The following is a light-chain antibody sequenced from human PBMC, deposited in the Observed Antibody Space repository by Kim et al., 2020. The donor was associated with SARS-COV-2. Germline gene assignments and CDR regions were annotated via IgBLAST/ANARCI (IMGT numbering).Light chain of an antibody. J-gene: IGLJ2*01. CDR2: DVT. V-gene: IGLV2-14*03. Sequence: GQSITITCTRTSSDVGNYNYVCWNQRRPGEAPKVMIYDVTKRPSGVSNRFFGSKSGNTASLTISGLQTEDETDYYCCTYASSGTLIFGGGSQLTVL. CDR3: CTYASSGTLI. CDR1: SSDVGNYNY.